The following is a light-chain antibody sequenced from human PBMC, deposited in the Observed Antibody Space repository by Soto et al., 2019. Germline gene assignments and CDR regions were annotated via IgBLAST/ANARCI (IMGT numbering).Light chain of an antibody. J-gene: IGKJ1*01. Sequence: EIVLTQSPATLSLSPGERATLSCRASQSVRNYLAWSQQKPGQAPRLLIYDASNRATGIPARFSGSGSGTDFTLTISSLEPEDFAVYYCHQRGTWPWTFGQGTKVVIK. CDR3: HQRGTWPWT. V-gene: IGKV3-11*01. CDR1: QSVRNY. CDR2: DAS.